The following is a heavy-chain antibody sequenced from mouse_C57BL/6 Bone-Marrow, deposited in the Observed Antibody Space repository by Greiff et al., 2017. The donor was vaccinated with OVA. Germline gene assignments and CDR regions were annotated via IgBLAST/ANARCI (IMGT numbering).Heavy chain of an antibody. Sequence: EVQLQESGGDLVKPGGSLKLSCAASGFTFSSYGMSWVRQTPDKRLEWVATISSGGSYTYYPDSVKGRFTISRDNAKNTLYLQMSSLKSEDTAMYYCARPHYSNYWYFDVWGTGTTVTVSS. CDR3: ARPHYSNYWYFDV. V-gene: IGHV5-6*01. CDR2: ISSGGSYT. D-gene: IGHD2-5*01. J-gene: IGHJ1*03. CDR1: GFTFSSYG.